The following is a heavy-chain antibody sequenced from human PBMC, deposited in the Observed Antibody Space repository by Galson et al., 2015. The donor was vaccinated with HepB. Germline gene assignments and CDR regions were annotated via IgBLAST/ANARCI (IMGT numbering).Heavy chain of an antibody. Sequence: SVKVSCKVSGYTLTELSMHWVRQAPGKGLEWMGGFDPEDGETIYAQKFQGRVTMTEDTSTDTAYMELSSLRSEDTAVYYCATMKGSSSSWLGFRRNGAFDIWGQGTMVTVSS. CDR3: ATMKGSSSSWLGFRRNGAFDI. CDR2: FDPEDGET. D-gene: IGHD6-13*01. J-gene: IGHJ3*02. V-gene: IGHV1-24*01. CDR1: GYTLTELS.